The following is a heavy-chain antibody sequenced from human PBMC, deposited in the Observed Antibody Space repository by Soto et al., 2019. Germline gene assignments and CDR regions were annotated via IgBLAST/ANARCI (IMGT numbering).Heavy chain of an antibody. CDR2: ISYDGSNK. CDR1: GFTFSSYG. V-gene: IGHV3-30*18. J-gene: IGHJ4*02. D-gene: IGHD3-16*02. CDR3: AKDTGDYVWESYRPIDY. Sequence: QVQLVESGGGVVQPGRSLRLSCAASGFTFSSYGMHWVRQAPGKGLEWVAVISYDGSNKYYADSVKGRFTISRDNSKNTLYLQTNSLIAEDTGVNYCAKDTGDYVWESYRPIDYWGQGTLVTVFS.